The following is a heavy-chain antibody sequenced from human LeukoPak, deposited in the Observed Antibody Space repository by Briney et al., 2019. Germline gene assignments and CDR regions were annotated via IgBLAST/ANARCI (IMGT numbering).Heavy chain of an antibody. CDR3: ARHRIRRSSGYSRSDFDY. CDR2: IYHSGST. J-gene: IGHJ4*02. D-gene: IGHD3-22*01. Sequence: PSETLSLTCAVSGGSISSGGYSWSWIRQPPGTGLEWIGYIYHSGSTYYNPSLKSRVTISVDTSKNQFSLKLSSVTAADTAVYYCARHRIRRSSGYSRSDFDYWGQGTLVTVSS. CDR1: GGSISSGGYS. V-gene: IGHV4-30-2*03.